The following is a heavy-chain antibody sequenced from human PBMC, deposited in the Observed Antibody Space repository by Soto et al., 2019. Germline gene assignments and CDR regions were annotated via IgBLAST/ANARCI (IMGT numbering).Heavy chain of an antibody. CDR3: ARDGVGATTY. Sequence: QVQLVESGGGVVQPGRSLRLSCAASGFRFSGFGMHWVRQAPGKGLEWVAILRYDGSNKYYADSVKGRFTISRDNSQNTLYLQMDSLRVEDTAVYYCARDGVGATTYWGQGILVTVSS. CDR2: LRYDGSNK. CDR1: GFRFSGFG. V-gene: IGHV3-33*01. D-gene: IGHD1-26*01. J-gene: IGHJ4*02.